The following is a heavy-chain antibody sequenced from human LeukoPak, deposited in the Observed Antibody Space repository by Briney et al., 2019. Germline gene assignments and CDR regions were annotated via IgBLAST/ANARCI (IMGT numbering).Heavy chain of an antibody. Sequence: PAGSLRLSCAASGFTFSSYGMHWVRQAPGKGLEWVAFIRYDGSNKYYADSVKGRFTISRDNSKNTLYLQMNSLRAEDTAVYYCAKDARIVGATIAAYFQHWGQGTLVTVSS. J-gene: IGHJ1*01. D-gene: IGHD1-26*01. CDR1: GFTFSSYG. CDR2: IRYDGSNK. V-gene: IGHV3-30*02. CDR3: AKDARIVGATIAAYFQH.